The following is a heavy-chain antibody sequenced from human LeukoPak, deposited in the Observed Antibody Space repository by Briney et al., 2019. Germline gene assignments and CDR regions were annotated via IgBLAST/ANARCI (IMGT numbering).Heavy chain of an antibody. J-gene: IGHJ5*02. CDR2: IYTRGST. CDR3: ARHGAASRLVNQNWFDP. Sequence: NSSETLSLTCTVSGGSISSGSYYWIWLRHPARKGLEGIGRIYTRGSTNYNPSLKSRVTISVDTSKTQFSLKLSSVTAADTAVYYCARHGAASRLVNQNWFDPWGQGTLVTVSS. V-gene: IGHV4-61*02. CDR1: GGSISSGSYY. D-gene: IGHD6-13*01.